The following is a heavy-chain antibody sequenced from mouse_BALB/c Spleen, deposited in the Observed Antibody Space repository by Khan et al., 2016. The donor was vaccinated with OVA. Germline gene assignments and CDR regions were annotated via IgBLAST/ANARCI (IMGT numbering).Heavy chain of an antibody. V-gene: IGHV2-9*02. CDR1: GFSLTSYG. J-gene: IGHJ2*01. CDR3: ARNREPEYIDY. Sequence: VQLQESGPGLVAPSQSLSITCTVSGFSLTSYGVHWIRQPPGKGLEWLGVIWAGGSTNYNSALMSRLSISKDNSKSQVFLKMNSLQTDDTAMYFCARNREPEYIDYWGEGTTLTVSS. CDR2: IWAGGST.